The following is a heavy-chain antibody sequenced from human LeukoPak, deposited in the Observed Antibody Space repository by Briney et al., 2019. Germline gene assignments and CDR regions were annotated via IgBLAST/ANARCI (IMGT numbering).Heavy chain of an antibody. J-gene: IGHJ4*02. CDR2: IIPIFGTA. V-gene: IGHV1-69*05. Sequence: ASVKVSCKASGGTFSSYAISWVRQAPGQGLEWMGGIIPIFGTANYAQKFQGRVTMTRDTSTSTVYMELSSLRSEDTAVYYCARLHTAMDTFDYWGQGTLVTVSS. CDR3: ARLHTAMDTFDY. CDR1: GGTFSSYA. D-gene: IGHD5-18*01.